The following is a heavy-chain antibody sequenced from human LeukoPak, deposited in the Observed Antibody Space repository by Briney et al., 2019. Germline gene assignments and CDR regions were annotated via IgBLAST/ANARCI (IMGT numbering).Heavy chain of an antibody. J-gene: IGHJ5*02. D-gene: IGHD6-13*01. Sequence: ASVKVSCKASGYTFTGYYMHWVRQAPGQGLEWKGWINPNSGGTNYAQKFQGRVTMTRDTSISTAYMELSRLRSDDTAVYYCARDQGSSPVDNWFDPWGQGTLVTVSS. CDR2: INPNSGGT. CDR1: GYTFTGYY. CDR3: ARDQGSSPVDNWFDP. V-gene: IGHV1-2*02.